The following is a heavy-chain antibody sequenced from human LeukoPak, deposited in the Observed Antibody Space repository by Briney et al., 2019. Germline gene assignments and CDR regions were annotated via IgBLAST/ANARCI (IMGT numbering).Heavy chain of an antibody. CDR2: IKPDGSEK. CDR1: GFTFGSDW. CDR3: TKDPASGWWGSFDY. D-gene: IGHD2-8*02. J-gene: IGHJ4*02. Sequence: GGSLRLSCAASGFTFGSDWMTWVRQAPGKGLEWVANIKPDGSEKYYVDSVKGRFTISRDNAKNLLFLQMNSLRAEDTAVYYCTKDPASGWWGSFDYWGRGTLVTVSS. V-gene: IGHV3-7*01.